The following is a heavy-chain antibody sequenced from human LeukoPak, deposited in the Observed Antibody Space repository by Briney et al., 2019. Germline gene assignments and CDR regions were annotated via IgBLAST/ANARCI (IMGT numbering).Heavy chain of an antibody. V-gene: IGHV3-23*01. CDR3: AKDRREVQELDY. CDR1: GFTFSSYA. J-gene: IGHJ4*02. D-gene: IGHD1-26*01. Sequence: SGGSLRLSCAASGFTFSSYAMSWVRQAPGKGLEWVSAISGSGGSTYYADSVKGRFTISRDNSKNTLYLQMNSLRAEDTAVYYCAKDRREVQELDYWGQGTLVTVSS. CDR2: ISGSGGST.